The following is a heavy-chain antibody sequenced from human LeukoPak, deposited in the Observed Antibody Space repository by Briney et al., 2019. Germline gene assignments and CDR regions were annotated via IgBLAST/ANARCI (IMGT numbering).Heavy chain of an antibody. D-gene: IGHD4-23*01. CDR3: AKGGNPARNWFDP. CDR1: GGSISSYY. CDR2: IYYSGST. J-gene: IGHJ5*02. Sequence: SETLSLTCTVSGGSISSYYWSWIRQPPGKGPEWIGYIYYSGSTNYNPSLKSRVTISVDTSKNQFSLKLSSVTAADTAVYYCAKGGNPARNWFDPWGQGTLVTVSS. V-gene: IGHV4-59*01.